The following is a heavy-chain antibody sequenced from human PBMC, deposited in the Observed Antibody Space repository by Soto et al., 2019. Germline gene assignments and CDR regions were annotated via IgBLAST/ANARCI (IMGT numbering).Heavy chain of an antibody. D-gene: IGHD2-21*02. J-gene: IGHJ4*02. V-gene: IGHV3-30*18. CDR3: AKSAHPAVVTLYYFDS. Sequence: QVQLVESGGGVVQPGRSLRLSCAASGFSFNNYAMHWVRQAPGKGLEWVTLISDDGSKKYLADSVKGRFTVSRDNSKNTLFLQMNSLKTEDTAVYYCAKSAHPAVVTLYYFDSWGQGTLVTVSS. CDR2: ISDDGSKK. CDR1: GFSFNNYA.